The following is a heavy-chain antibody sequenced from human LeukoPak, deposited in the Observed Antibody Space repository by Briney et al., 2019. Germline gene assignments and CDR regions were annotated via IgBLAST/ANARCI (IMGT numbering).Heavy chain of an antibody. Sequence: ASVKVSCKASGYTFTSYDINWVRQATGQGLEWMGWMNPNRGNTGYAQKFQGRVTITRNTSISTAYMELSSLRSEDTAVYYCARSSSRWDFRDRWFDPWGQGTLVTVSS. CDR3: ARSSSRWDFRDRWFDP. CDR1: GYTFTSYD. CDR2: MNPNRGNT. J-gene: IGHJ5*02. D-gene: IGHD1-26*01. V-gene: IGHV1-8*01.